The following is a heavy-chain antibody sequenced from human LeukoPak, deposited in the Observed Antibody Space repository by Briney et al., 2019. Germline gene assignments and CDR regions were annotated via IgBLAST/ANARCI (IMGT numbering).Heavy chain of an antibody. D-gene: IGHD6-13*01. J-gene: IGHJ4*02. CDR3: VSSSGQQLIPYDY. CDR2: IYGGGAA. V-gene: IGHV3-66*02. CDR1: GINVSTNY. Sequence: SGGSLRLSCAASGINVSTNYMTWIRQAPGKGLEWVSLIYGGGAAYYAESVRGRFIISRDNSKNTLFLQMNSLRAEDTAVYYWVSSSGQQLIPYDYWGQGTHVAVSS.